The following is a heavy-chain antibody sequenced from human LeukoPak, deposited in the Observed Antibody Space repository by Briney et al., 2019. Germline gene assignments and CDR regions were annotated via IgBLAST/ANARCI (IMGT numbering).Heavy chain of an antibody. CDR1: GFTFSSYA. CDR2: ISGSGGST. V-gene: IGHV3-23*01. CDR3: AREWRYCSSTSCYHYGMDV. Sequence: GGSLRLSCAASGFTFSSYAMSWVRQAPGKGLEWVSAISGSGGSTYYADSVKGRFTISRDNSKNTLYLQMNSLRAEDTAVYYCAREWRYCSSTSCYHYGMDVWGQGTTVTVSS. D-gene: IGHD2-2*01. J-gene: IGHJ6*02.